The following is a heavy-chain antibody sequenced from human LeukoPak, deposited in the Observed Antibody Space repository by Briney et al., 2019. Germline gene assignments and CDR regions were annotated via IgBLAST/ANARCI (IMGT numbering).Heavy chain of an antibody. D-gene: IGHD3-10*01. V-gene: IGHV1-2*02. CDR1: GYTFTSYY. J-gene: IGHJ4*02. CDR3: ARVRGPDYYGSDPFDY. CDR2: INPNSGGT. Sequence: GASVKVSCKASGYTFTSYYMHWVRQAPGQGLEWMGWINPNSGGTNYAQKFQGRVTMTRDTSISTAYMELSRLRSDDTAVYYCARVRGPDYYGSDPFDYWGQGTLVTVSS.